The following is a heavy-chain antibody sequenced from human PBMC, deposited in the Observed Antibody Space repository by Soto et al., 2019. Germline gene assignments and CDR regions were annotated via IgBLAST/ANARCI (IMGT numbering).Heavy chain of an antibody. J-gene: IGHJ3*02. CDR1: GYTLTELS. V-gene: IGHV1-24*01. CDR2: FDPEDGET. Sequence: ASVKVSCKVSGYTLTELSMHWVRQAPGKGLEWMGGFDPEDGETIYAQKFQGRVTMTEDTSTDTAYMELSSLRSEDTAVYYCATCLRITIFGVVIFDAFDIWGQGTMVTVSS. D-gene: IGHD3-3*01. CDR3: ATCLRITIFGVVIFDAFDI.